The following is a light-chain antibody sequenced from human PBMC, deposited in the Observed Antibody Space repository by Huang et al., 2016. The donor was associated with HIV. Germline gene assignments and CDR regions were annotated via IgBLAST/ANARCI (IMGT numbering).Light chain of an antibody. CDR1: QSLLYTDGKTY. V-gene: IGKV2-29*02. CDR3: MQGLHLPYT. J-gene: IGKJ2*01. CDR2: EVA. Sequence: DIVMTQTPLSLSVTPGQPASISCNSSQSLLYTDGKTYLYWYLQKPGRSPQFLSYEVASRFSGVPDRYSGSGSVTHFTLKISRVEAEDVGVYYCMQGLHLPYTFGQGAKLGSN.